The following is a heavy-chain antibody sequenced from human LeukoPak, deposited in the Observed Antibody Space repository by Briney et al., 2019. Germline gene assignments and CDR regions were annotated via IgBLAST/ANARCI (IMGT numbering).Heavy chain of an antibody. D-gene: IGHD3-3*01. CDR2: ISPNSGGT. CDR1: GYTFTGYY. CDR3: AGGSGVTIFGVVIAYFDY. V-gene: IGHV1-2*06. J-gene: IGHJ4*02. Sequence: GASVKVSCKASGYTFTGYYMHWVRQAPGQGLEWMGRISPNSGGTNYAQKFQGRVTMTRDTSISTAYMELSRLRSDDTAVYYCAGGSGVTIFGVVIAYFDYWGQGTLVTVSS.